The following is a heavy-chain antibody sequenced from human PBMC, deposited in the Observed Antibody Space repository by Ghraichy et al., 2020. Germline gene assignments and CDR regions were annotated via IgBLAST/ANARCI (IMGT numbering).Heavy chain of an antibody. J-gene: IGHJ4*02. CDR3: ARGADYYGSGSPIDY. CDR1: GFTFSSYS. V-gene: IGHV3-21*01. D-gene: IGHD3-10*01. CDR2: ISSSSSYI. Sequence: LSLTCAASGFTFSSYSMNWVRQAPGKGLEWVSSISSSSSYIYYADSVKGRFTISRDNAKNSLYLQMNSLRAEDTAVYYCARGADYYGSGSPIDYWGQGTLVTVSS.